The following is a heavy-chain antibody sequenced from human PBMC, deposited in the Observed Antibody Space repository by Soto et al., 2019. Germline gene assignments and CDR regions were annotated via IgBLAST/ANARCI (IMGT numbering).Heavy chain of an antibody. CDR1: GGSFSVYS. CDR3: AGSSARSMFDY. V-gene: IGHV4-34*09. J-gene: IGHJ4*02. CDR2: INHSGMT. Sequence: ASETLSLTCAVYGGSFSVYSWSWIRQPPGKGLAWIGDINHSGMTHYNPSLKSRVTISLDTSKSQFSLRLTSVTAADTAMYFCAGSSARSMFDYWGPGTLVTVSS. D-gene: IGHD2-2*01.